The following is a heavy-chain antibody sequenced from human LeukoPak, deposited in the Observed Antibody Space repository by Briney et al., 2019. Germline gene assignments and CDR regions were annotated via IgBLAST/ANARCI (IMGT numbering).Heavy chain of an antibody. J-gene: IGHJ4*02. V-gene: IGHV4-34*01. CDR3: ATRGYYDSNGLFDH. CDR2: INHSGST. Sequence: SETLSLTCAVYGGSFSGYYWNWIRQPPGKGLEWIGEINHSGSTYYNPSLKSRVTISVDTSKNQFSLKLNSVTAADTAVYYCATRGYYDSNGLFDHWGQGTLVTVSS. CDR1: GGSFSGYY. D-gene: IGHD3-22*01.